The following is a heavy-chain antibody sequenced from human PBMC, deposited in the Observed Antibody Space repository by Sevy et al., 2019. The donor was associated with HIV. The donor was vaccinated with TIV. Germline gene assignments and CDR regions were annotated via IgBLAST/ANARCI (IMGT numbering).Heavy chain of an antibody. Sequence: ASVKVSYKASGYTFTSYAMHWVRQAPGQRLEWMGWINAGNGNTKYSQKFQGRVTITRDTSASTAYMELSSLRSEDTAVYYCARAATIRDRTRGYYFDYWGQGTLVTVSS. V-gene: IGHV1-3*01. D-gene: IGHD5-12*01. CDR3: ARAATIRDRTRGYYFDY. J-gene: IGHJ4*02. CDR2: INAGNGNT. CDR1: GYTFTSYA.